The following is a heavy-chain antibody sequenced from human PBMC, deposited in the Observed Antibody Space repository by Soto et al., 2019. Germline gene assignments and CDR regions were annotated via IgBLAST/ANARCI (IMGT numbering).Heavy chain of an antibody. CDR1: GYTFTSYY. V-gene: IGHV1-46*01. D-gene: IGHD2-2*01. J-gene: IGHJ6*02. CDR2: INPSGGST. Sequence: ASVKVSCKASGYTFTSYYMHWVRQAPGQGLEWMGIINPSGGSTSYAQKFQGRVTMTRDTSTSTVYMELSSLRSEDTAVYYCARFIVVVPAARSRYVMAVWGQGTTVTVSS. CDR3: ARFIVVVPAARSRYVMAV.